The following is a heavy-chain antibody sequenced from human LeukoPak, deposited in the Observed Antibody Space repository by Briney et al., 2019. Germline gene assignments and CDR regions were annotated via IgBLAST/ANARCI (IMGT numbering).Heavy chain of an antibody. J-gene: IGHJ2*01. CDR3: ARMRGYSLGYWYLDV. V-gene: IGHV1-8*01. D-gene: IGHD5-18*01. CDR2: MNPTSGYT. Sequence: ASVKVSCKAAGYTFTSHDINWVRQAAGQGVEWMGWMNPTSGYTGYAQKFQGRITLTRDTSISTAYMELSSLRSDDTAVYYCARMRGYSLGYWYLDVWGRGTLVSVSS. CDR1: GYTFTSHD.